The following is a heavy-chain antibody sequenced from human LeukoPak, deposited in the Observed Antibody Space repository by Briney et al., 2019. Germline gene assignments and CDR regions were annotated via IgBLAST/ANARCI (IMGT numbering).Heavy chain of an antibody. CDR1: GYTFTSYA. CDR2: INAGNGNT. D-gene: IGHD3-9*01. J-gene: IGHJ4*02. V-gene: IGHV1-3*01. CDR3: ARDPHYDILTGYLDY. Sequence: ASVKVSCKASGYTFTSYAMHWVRQAPGQRLECIGWINAGNGNTKYSQKFQGRVTITRDTSASTAYMELSSLRSEDTAVYYCARDPHYDILTGYLDYWGQGTLVTVSS.